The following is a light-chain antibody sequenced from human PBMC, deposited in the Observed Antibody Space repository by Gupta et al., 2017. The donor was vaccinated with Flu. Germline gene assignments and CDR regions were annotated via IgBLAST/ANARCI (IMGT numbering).Light chain of an antibody. CDR1: QSLLHSNGYNY. CDR2: LGS. Sequence: DIVMTQSPPSLPITPGEPASIACRSSQSLLHSNGYNYLDWYLQKPGQSPQLLIYLGSNRASGVPDRSSGSGSGTDFTLKISRVEAEDVGVYYCMQALQTPRTFGPGTKVDIK. V-gene: IGKV2-28*01. CDR3: MQALQTPRT. J-gene: IGKJ3*01.